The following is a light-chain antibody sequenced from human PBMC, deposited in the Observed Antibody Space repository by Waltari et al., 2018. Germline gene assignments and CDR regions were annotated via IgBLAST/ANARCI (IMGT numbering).Light chain of an antibody. Sequence: RASQNVSRSRIAWYLHKPGQAPRLLIYGASGRATGIPDRFSGGGSGTDFSLTISRVEPEDFAVYYCQQFGSSVMHTFGQGTKLEIE. J-gene: IGKJ2*01. V-gene: IGKV3-20*01. CDR1: QNVSRSR. CDR3: QQFGSSVMHT. CDR2: GAS.